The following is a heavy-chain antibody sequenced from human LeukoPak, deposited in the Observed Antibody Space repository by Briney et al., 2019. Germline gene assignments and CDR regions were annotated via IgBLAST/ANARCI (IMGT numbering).Heavy chain of an antibody. CDR1: GGSISSGDYY. CDR2: IYYSGST. J-gene: IGHJ4*02. V-gene: IGHV4-30-4*08. D-gene: IGHD3-22*01. Sequence: SETLSLTCTVSGGSISSGDYYWSWIRQPPGKSLEWSGYIYYSGSTYYNPSLKSRVTISVDTSKNQFSLKLSSVTAADTAVYYCARLDVGYYDSSGYYFDYWGQGTLVTVSS. CDR3: ARLDVGYYDSSGYYFDY.